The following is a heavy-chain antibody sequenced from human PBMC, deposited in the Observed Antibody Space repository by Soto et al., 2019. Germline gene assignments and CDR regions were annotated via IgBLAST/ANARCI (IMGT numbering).Heavy chain of an antibody. J-gene: IGHJ4*02. CDR3: AKNWGSGSRGFHYFDY. V-gene: IGHV3-23*01. CDR1: GFTFSSYA. Sequence: GGSLRLSCAASGFTFSSYAMSWVRQAPGKGLEWVSAISGSGGSTYYADSVKGRVTISRDNSKNTLYLQMNSLRAEDTAVYYCAKNWGSGSRGFHYFDYWGQGTLVTVSS. CDR2: ISGSGGST. D-gene: IGHD3-10*01.